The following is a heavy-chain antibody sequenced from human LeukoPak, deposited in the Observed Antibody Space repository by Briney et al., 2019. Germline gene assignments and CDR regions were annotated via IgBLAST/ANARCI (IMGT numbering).Heavy chain of an antibody. Sequence: GGSLRLSCAASGFTFSSYSMSWVRQAPGKGLEWVSGITVTGDTYYADSLKGRFTISRDYSRNTLYLQMNSLRADDTAVYYCAKVPVWQQLVDYWGQGTLVTVSS. J-gene: IGHJ4*02. CDR1: GFTFSSYS. CDR3: AKVPVWQQLVDY. D-gene: IGHD6-13*01. CDR2: ITVTGDT. V-gene: IGHV3-23*01.